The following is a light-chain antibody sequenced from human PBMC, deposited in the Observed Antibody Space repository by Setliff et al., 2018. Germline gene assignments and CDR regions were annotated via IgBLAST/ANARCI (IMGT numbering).Light chain of an antibody. CDR1: SSDVGGYDY. V-gene: IGLV2-14*01. CDR3: ISYTSSATLVV. CDR2: EVS. J-gene: IGLJ2*01. Sequence: QSALTQPAAVSGSPGQSITISCTGTSSDVGGYDYVSWYQQPPGKAPKLMIYEVSNRPSGVSHRFSASKSGNTASLTISGLQAEDEADYYCISYTSSATLVVFGGGTKVTVL.